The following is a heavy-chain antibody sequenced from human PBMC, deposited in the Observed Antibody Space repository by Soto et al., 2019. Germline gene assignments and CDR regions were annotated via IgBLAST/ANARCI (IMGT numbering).Heavy chain of an antibody. CDR2: INHSGST. CDR3: ARGRRGYFDY. J-gene: IGHJ4*02. V-gene: IGHV4-34*01. CDR1: GGSFSGYY. D-gene: IGHD3-10*01. Sequence: SETLSLTCAVYGGSFSGYYWSWIRQPPGKGLEWIGEINHSGSTNYNPSLKSRVTISVDTSKNQFSLKLSSVTAADTAVYYCARGRRGYFDYWGQGTLVTSPQ.